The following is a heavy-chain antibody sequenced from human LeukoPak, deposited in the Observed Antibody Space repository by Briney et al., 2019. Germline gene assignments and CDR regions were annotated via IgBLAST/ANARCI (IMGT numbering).Heavy chain of an antibody. V-gene: IGHV1-69*06. CDR3: ARGGGWADGYSPIDF. CDR1: GYTFTSYA. CDR2: IIPMVGTV. D-gene: IGHD5-24*01. Sequence: SVKVSCKASGYTFTSYAMNWVRQAPGQGLEWMGGIIPMVGTVKYAQKFQGRITITGDKSTSTVYMELSSLTSDDTALYFCARGGGWADGYSPIDFWGQGTLVTVSS. J-gene: IGHJ4*02.